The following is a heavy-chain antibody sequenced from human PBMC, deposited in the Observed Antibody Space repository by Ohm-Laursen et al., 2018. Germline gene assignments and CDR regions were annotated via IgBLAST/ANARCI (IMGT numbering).Heavy chain of an antibody. CDR1: GFTFSSYA. Sequence: SLRLSCTASGFTFSSYAMSWVRQAPGKGLEWVSAISGTGGSTYYADSVKGRFTISRDNSKNTLYLQMNSLRAEDTAVYYCARVAYGSGSYHFDYWGQGTLVTVSS. J-gene: IGHJ4*02. V-gene: IGHV3-23*01. D-gene: IGHD3-10*01. CDR3: ARVAYGSGSYHFDY. CDR2: ISGTGGST.